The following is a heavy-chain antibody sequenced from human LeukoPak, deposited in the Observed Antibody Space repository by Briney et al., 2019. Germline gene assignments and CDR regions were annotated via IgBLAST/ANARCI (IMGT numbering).Heavy chain of an antibody. CDR2: IRATAGTT. Sequence: GGSLRLSCAASGFTFSSYAMTWIRQAPGKGLQWVSTIRATAGTTYYADSVKGRFTISRDNSKNTVFLQMNSLRAEDTAVYYCAKGGYTSHYDYWGQGTRVTVSS. V-gene: IGHV3-23*01. CDR1: GFTFSSYA. J-gene: IGHJ4*02. D-gene: IGHD6-19*01. CDR3: AKGGYTSHYDY.